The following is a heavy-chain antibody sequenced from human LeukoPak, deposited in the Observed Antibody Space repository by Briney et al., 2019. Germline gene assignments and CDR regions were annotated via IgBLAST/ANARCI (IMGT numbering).Heavy chain of an antibody. Sequence: GGSLRLSCAASGFIFSTYGMSWVRQAPGKGLEWVSGISDNDGVTNYADSVKGRFTISRDNSKNTLYLQMNSVRDEDTAGYYRAKAKRCSGRPHWHFDLWGRGTLVTVSS. D-gene: IGHD3-10*02. V-gene: IGHV3-23*01. CDR2: ISDNDGVT. CDR3: AKAKRCSGRPHWHFDL. J-gene: IGHJ2*01. CDR1: GFIFSTYG.